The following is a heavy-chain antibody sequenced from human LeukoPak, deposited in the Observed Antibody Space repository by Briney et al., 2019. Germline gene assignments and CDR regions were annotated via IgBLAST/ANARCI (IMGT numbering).Heavy chain of an antibody. CDR1: GGPFSGYY. V-gene: IGHV4-34*01. CDR3: ARGRAAMGGASDY. J-gene: IGHJ4*02. CDR2: INHSGST. D-gene: IGHD1-26*01. Sequence: SETLSLTCAVYGGPFSGYYWSWIRQPPGTGLEWIGEINHSGSTSYNPSPKSRVTISVYTAKNQVSLKLRSVTAADTAVYFCARGRAAMGGASDYWGQGTLVTISS.